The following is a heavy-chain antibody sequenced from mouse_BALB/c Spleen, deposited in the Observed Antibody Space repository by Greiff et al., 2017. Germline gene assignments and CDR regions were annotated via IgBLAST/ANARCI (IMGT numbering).Heavy chain of an antibody. J-gene: IGHJ2*01. V-gene: IGHV14-1*02. CDR1: GFNIKDYY. CDR3: ALYGIFDY. D-gene: IGHD2-1*01. CDR2: IDPENGNT. Sequence: EVKLVESGAELVRPGALVKLSCKASGFNIKDYYMHWVKQRPEQGLEWIGWIDPENGNTIYDPKFQGKASITADTSSNTAYLQLSSLTSEDTAVYYCALYGIFDYWGQGTTLTVSS.